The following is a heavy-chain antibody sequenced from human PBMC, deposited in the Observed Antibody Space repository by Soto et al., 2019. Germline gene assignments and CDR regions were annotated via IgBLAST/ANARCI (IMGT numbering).Heavy chain of an antibody. Sequence: QITLKESGPTLVEPTQTLTLTCSFSGFSLTNSGVGVGWFRQAPGKALECLGIIYWDNDRRYNPSLKTRLTIPKDTSKNQVVLTMTYREPVDTGTYYCEHRVTYSGSWEVGWFDSWGQGTPVTVS. V-gene: IGHV2-5*02. CDR3: EHRVTYSGSWEVGWFDS. CDR1: GFSLTNSGVG. D-gene: IGHD1-26*01. J-gene: IGHJ5*01. CDR2: IYWDNDR.